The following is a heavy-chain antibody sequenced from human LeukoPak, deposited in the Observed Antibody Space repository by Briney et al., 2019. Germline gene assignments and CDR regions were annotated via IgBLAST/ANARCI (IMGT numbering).Heavy chain of an antibody. V-gene: IGHV3-74*01. CDR2: IDSDGRDT. CDR3: ARDDYDILTGTLYY. D-gene: IGHD3-9*01. CDR1: GFTSSSYW. J-gene: IGHJ4*02. Sequence: SGGSLRLYCAAAGFTSSSYWMHWVRQTPGKGLVWVALIDSDGRDTHYADSVKGRFTISRDKAKNSLYLQMNSLRTEDTAVYYCARDDYDILTGTLYYWGQGTLVTVSS.